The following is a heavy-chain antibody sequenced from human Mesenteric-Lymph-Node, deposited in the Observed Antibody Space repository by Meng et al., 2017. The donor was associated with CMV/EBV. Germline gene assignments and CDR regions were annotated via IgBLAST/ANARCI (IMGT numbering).Heavy chain of an antibody. CDR3: ARVYCSTTICYGGYGMDV. CDR2: INPNSGGR. CDR1: GYILTGSY. V-gene: IGHV1-2*02. Sequence: ASVKVSCKASGYILTGSYMHWVRQAPGQGLEWMGWINPNSGGRNHAQQFQGRVTMTTDTSMSTAYMELSRLRNDDTAVYYCARVYCSTTICYGGYGMDVWGQGTTVTVSS. D-gene: IGHD2-2*01. J-gene: IGHJ6*02.